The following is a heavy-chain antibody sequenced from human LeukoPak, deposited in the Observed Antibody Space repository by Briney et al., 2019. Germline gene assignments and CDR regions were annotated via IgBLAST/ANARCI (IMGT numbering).Heavy chain of an antibody. Sequence: SETLSLTCTVSGGSISSYYWSWIRQPPGKGLEWIGYIYYSGSTNYNPSLKSRVTISVDTSKNQFSLKLSSVTAADTAVYYCARASYHDFWSGYYYYGMDVWGQGTTVTVSS. CDR2: IYYSGST. CDR3: ARASYHDFWSGYYYYGMDV. J-gene: IGHJ6*02. V-gene: IGHV4-59*01. CDR1: GGSISSYY. D-gene: IGHD3-3*01.